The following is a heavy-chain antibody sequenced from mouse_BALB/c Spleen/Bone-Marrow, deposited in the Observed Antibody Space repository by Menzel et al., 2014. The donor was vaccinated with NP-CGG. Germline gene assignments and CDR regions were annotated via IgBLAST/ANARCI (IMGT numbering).Heavy chain of an antibody. D-gene: IGHD4-1*01. Sequence: EVQRVESGRGLVQPGGSRKLSCAASGFTFSSFGMHWVRQAPERGLEWVAYISSGSSTIFYADTVKGRFTISRDNPKNTLFLQMTSLRSEDTAMYYCARGGNWEDFDYWGQGTTLTVSS. J-gene: IGHJ2*01. V-gene: IGHV5-17*02. CDR1: GFTFSSFG. CDR2: ISSGSSTI. CDR3: ARGGNWEDFDY.